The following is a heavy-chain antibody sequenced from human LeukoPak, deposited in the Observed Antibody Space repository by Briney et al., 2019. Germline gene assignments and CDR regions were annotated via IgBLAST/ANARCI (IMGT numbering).Heavy chain of an antibody. J-gene: IGHJ4*02. D-gene: IGHD3-22*01. CDR3: ARGGATMIVVPNSKLFDY. CDR2: ISAYNGNT. Sequence: GASVKVSCKASGYTFTSYGISWVRQAPGQGLEWMGWISAYNGNTNYAQKLQGRVTMTTDTSTSTAYMELRSLRSDDTAVYYCARGGATMIVVPNSKLFDYWGQGTLVTVSS. V-gene: IGHV1-18*01. CDR1: GYTFTSYG.